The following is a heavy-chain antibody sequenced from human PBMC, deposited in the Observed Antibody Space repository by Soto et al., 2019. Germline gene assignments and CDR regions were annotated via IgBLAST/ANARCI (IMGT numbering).Heavy chain of an antibody. V-gene: IGHV4-31*03. Sequence: QVQLQESGPGLVKPSQTLSLTCTVSGGSISSAAYYWSWIRQHPGKGLEWIGYISHSGSTYYNPSLNSRVIISVDTPKNQFSLSLTSVTAADTAVYYCAREYTYGSNFFDCWGQGALVTVSS. J-gene: IGHJ4*02. CDR1: GGSISSAAYY. CDR2: ISHSGST. D-gene: IGHD2-2*02. CDR3: AREYTYGSNFFDC.